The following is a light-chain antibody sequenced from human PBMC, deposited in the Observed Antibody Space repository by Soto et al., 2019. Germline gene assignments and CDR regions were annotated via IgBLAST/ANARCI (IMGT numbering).Light chain of an antibody. CDR3: QQLLSYPIT. J-gene: IGKJ5*01. Sequence: QMTQSPSSLAASVGDRITITCRASQGISSYLAWYQQKPGKAPKLLIYAASTLQSGVPLRFSGSGSGTSFTLTISSLQPEDFATYYCQQLLSYPITFGQGTRLEIK. V-gene: IGKV1-9*01. CDR2: AAS. CDR1: QGISSY.